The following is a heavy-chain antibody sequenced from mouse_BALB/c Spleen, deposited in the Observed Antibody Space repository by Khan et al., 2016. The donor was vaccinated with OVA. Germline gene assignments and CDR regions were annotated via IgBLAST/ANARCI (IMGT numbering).Heavy chain of an antibody. CDR3: TRSGLYGLFAF. V-gene: IGHV1-7*01. CDR2: INPSTGYT. Sequence: QVQLQQSGAELAKPGASVKMSCTASGYTFTTYWIHWVKQRPGQGLEWIGYINPSTGYTEYNQKFKDKATLTTDESSSAAYLQLSSLTSEDSAVYYCTRSGLYGLFAFWGQGTLVTVSA. J-gene: IGHJ3*01. CDR1: GYTFTTYW. D-gene: IGHD1-1*02.